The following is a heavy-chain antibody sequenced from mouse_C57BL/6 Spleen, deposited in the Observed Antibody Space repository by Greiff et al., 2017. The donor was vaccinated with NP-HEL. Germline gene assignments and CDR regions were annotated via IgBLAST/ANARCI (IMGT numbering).Heavy chain of an antibody. V-gene: IGHV1-53*01. CDR1: GYTFTSYW. J-gene: IGHJ1*03. CDR2: INPSNGGT. D-gene: IGHD2-1*01. Sequence: VQLQQPGTELVKPGASVKLSCKASGYTFTSYWMHWVKQRPGQGLEWIGNINPSNGGTNYNEKFKSKATLTVDKSSSTAYMQLSSLTSEDSAVYYCAREEVYYGNYDWYFDVWGTGTTVTVSS. CDR3: AREEVYYGNYDWYFDV.